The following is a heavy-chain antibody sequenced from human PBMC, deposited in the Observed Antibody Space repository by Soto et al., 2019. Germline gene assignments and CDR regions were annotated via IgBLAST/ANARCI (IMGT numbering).Heavy chain of an antibody. CDR2: IKSKTDGGTT. D-gene: IGHD6-6*01. J-gene: IGHJ4*02. Sequence: PGGSLRLSCAASGVTFSNAWMSWVRQATGKGLEWVGRIKSKTDGGTTDYAAPVKGRFTISRDDSKNTLYLRMNSLKTEDTAVYYCTTDIAARRVYYFDYWGQGTLVTVSS. V-gene: IGHV3-15*01. CDR3: TTDIAARRVYYFDY. CDR1: GVTFSNAW.